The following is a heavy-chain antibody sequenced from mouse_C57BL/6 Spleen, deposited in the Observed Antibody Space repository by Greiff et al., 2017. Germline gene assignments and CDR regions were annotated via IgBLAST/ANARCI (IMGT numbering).Heavy chain of an antibody. CDR2: IYPGDGDT. CDR3: AGYDSGYENY. D-gene: IGHD1-1*01. CDR1: GYAFSSSW. V-gene: IGHV1-82*01. Sequence: QVQLQQSGPELVKPGASVKISCTASGYAFSSSWMNWVKQRPGKGLEWIGRIYPGDGDTNYNGKFKGKATLTADKSSSTAYMQLSSLTSEDSAVSFCAGYDSGYENYWGKGTTLTVAS. J-gene: IGHJ2*01.